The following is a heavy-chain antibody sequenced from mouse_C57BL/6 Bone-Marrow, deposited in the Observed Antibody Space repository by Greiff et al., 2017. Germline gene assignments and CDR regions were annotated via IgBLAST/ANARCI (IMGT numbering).Heavy chain of an antibody. D-gene: IGHD2-3*01. J-gene: IGHJ3*01. CDR2: IDPSDSYT. Sequence: QVQLQQPGAELVRPGTSVKLSCKASGYTFTSYWMHWVKQRPGQGLEWIGVIDPSDSYTNYNQKFKGKATLTVDTSSSTAYMQLSSLTSEDSAVYYCARDGYCWFAYWGQGTLVTVSA. CDR3: ARDGYCWFAY. CDR1: GYTFTSYW. V-gene: IGHV1-59*01.